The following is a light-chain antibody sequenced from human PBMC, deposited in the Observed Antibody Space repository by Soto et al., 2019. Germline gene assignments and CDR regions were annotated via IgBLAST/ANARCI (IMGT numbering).Light chain of an antibody. CDR3: QTWGTSLYV. J-gene: IGLJ1*01. CDR1: SGHSSYA. CDR2: LNSDGSH. V-gene: IGLV4-69*01. Sequence: QSVLTQSPSASASLGASVKLTCTLSSGHSSYAIAWHQQQPEKGPRYLMKLNSDGSHSKGDGIPDRFSGSSSGAERYLTISSLQSEDEADYYCQTWGTSLYVFGTGTKLTVL.